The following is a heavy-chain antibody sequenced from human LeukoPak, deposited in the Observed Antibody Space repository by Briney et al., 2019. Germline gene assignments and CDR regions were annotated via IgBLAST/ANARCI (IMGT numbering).Heavy chain of an antibody. V-gene: IGHV1-8*01. CDR2: MNPNSGNT. CDR1: GYTFTSYD. J-gene: IGHJ5*02. Sequence: GASVKVSCKASGYTFTSYDINWVRQATGQGLEWMGWMNPNSGNTGYAQKFQGRVTLTRDMSTSTDYLELSSLRSEDTAVYYCARDNSVRDAAWWFNPWGQGTLVTVSS. D-gene: IGHD5-24*01. CDR3: ARDNSVRDAAWWFNP.